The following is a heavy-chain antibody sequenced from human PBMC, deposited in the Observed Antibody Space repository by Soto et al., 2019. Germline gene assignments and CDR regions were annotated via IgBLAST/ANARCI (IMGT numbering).Heavy chain of an antibody. CDR3: ARGEYSYDSSGYRGAFDI. Sequence: SATLSLTCPVSGGSISNYYWSWIRQPPGKGLEWIGYIYYSGSTNYNPSLKSRVTISVDTSKNQFSLKLSSVTAADTAVYYCARGEYSYDSSGYRGAFDIWGQGTMVTVS. V-gene: IGHV4-59*01. CDR1: GGSISNYY. CDR2: IYYSGST. J-gene: IGHJ3*02. D-gene: IGHD3-22*01.